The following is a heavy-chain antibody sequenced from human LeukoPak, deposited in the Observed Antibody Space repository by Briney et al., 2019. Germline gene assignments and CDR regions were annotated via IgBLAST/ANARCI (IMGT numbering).Heavy chain of an antibody. CDR1: GFTFSYYW. Sequence: EGSLRLSCAASGFTFSYYWMHWVRQAPGKGLVWVSRIESDGSSTSYADSVKGRFTISRDNAKNTLYLQMNSLRAEDTAVYYCARGPHGGSGSDPHDAFDIWGQGTMVTVSS. V-gene: IGHV3-74*01. CDR2: IESDGSST. J-gene: IGHJ3*02. CDR3: ARGPHGGSGSDPHDAFDI. D-gene: IGHD1-26*01.